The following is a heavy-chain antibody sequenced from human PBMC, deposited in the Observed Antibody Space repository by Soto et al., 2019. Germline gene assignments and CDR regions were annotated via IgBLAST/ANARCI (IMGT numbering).Heavy chain of an antibody. J-gene: IGHJ4*02. CDR2: VSFDGSTE. Sequence: QVQLEESGGGVVQPGTSQRLSCAASGFTFSSYSLHWVRQAPGKGLEWVTAVSFDGSTEHYADSVKGRFTINRDTTKNTVYLQMNSLRPEDTDVYYCARVSNPRRILQHYFDIWGQGTLLPVSS. CDR1: GFTFSSYS. D-gene: IGHD6-13*01. V-gene: IGHV3-30-3*01. CDR3: ARVSNPRRILQHYFDI.